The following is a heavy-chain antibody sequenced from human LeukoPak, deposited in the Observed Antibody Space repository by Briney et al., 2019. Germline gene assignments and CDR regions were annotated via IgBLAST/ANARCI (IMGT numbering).Heavy chain of an antibody. Sequence: GGSLRLSCAASGFTFSSCAMGWVRQAPGKGLEWVSSISSSSSYIYYADSVKGRFTTSRDNAKNSLYLQMNSLRAEDTAVYYCARDQSPRGYNFSRYTSWGQGTLVTVSS. CDR3: ARDQSPRGYNFSRYTS. CDR2: ISSSSSYI. CDR1: GFTFSSCA. D-gene: IGHD5-18*01. J-gene: IGHJ4*02. V-gene: IGHV3-21*01.